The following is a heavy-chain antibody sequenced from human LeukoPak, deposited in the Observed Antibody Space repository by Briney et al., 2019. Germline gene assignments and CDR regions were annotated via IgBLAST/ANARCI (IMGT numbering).Heavy chain of an antibody. CDR3: AREMGCSGGSCYYPAPFDY. V-gene: IGHV3-53*01. CDR1: GFTVSSNY. Sequence: GGSLRLSCAASGFTVSSNYMSWVRQAPGKGLEWVSVIYSGGSTYYADPVKGRFTISRDNSKNTLYLQMNSLRAEDTAVYYCAREMGCSGGSCYYPAPFDYWGQGTLVTVSS. J-gene: IGHJ4*02. CDR2: IYSGGST. D-gene: IGHD2-15*01.